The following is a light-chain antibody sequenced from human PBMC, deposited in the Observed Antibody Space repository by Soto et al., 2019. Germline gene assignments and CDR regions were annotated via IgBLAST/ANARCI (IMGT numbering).Light chain of an antibody. J-gene: IGLJ1*01. CDR1: SSDVGTYDD. V-gene: IGLV2-14*01. CDR3: SSYTIGSTYV. Sequence: QSVLTQPASVSGSPGQSITISCTGTSSDVGTYDDVSWYRQHPGKAPRLLIYEVTNRPSGVSNRFSGSKSGDTASLTISGLQAEDEGDYYCSSYTIGSTYVFGSGTKV. CDR2: EVT.